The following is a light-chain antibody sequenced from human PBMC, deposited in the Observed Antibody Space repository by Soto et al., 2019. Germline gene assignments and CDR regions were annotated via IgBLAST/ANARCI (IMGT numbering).Light chain of an antibody. V-gene: IGLV8-61*01. CDR3: ELYMGSGIWV. J-gene: IGLJ3*02. Sequence: QAVVTQEPPFSVSPGRTVTLTCGLSSGSVSTSYYPSWYQQTPGQAPRTLIYSTNTRSSGVPDRFSGSILGNKAALTITGAQADDESDYYCELYMGSGIWVFGGGTKLTVL. CDR1: SGSVSTSYY. CDR2: STN.